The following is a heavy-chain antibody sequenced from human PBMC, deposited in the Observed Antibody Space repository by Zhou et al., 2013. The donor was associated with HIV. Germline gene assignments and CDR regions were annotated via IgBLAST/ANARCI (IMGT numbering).Heavy chain of an antibody. CDR3: ARAFFDRNDY. J-gene: IGHJ4*02. CDR2: ISSFRGHT. Sequence: QVQLVQSGAEVKRPGASVKVSCKASGYTLSGFGVSWVRQAPGQGLEWMGWISSFRGHTNYAQKFQGRVSLTTDTSTDTAYMELRSLRSDDTAVYYCARAFFDRNDYWGQGTLVTVSS. V-gene: IGHV1-18*01. CDR1: GYTLSGFG. D-gene: IGHD3-9*01.